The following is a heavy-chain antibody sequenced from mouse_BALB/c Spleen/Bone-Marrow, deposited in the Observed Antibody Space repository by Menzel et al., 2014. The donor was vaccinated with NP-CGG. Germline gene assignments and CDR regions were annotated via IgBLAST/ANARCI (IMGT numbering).Heavy chain of an antibody. V-gene: IGHV5-6-5*01. CDR1: GFTFSSYA. CDR2: ISSGGST. CDR3: ARGGLRYFDV. J-gene: IGHJ1*01. Sequence: EVKVEESGGGLVKPGGSLKLSCAASGFTFSSYAMSWVRQTPEKRLEWVASISSGGSTYYPDSVKGRFTISRDNARNILYLQMSSLRSEDTAMCYCARGGLRYFDVWGAGTTVTVSS. D-gene: IGHD3-2*02.